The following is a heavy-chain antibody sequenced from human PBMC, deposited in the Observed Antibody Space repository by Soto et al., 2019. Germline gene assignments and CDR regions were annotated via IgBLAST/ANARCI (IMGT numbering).Heavy chain of an antibody. J-gene: IGHJ4*02. CDR2: IYWDDDK. CDR3: AHTLTGFDY. D-gene: IGHD7-27*01. Sequence: SGPTLVKPTQTLTLTCTFSGFSLSTSGVGVGWIRQPPGKAMEWLALIYWDDDKRYSPYLKSRLTSTKDPSKNQVVLTTNNMDPVDTATYYCAHTLTGFDYWGQCTLVSVAS. V-gene: IGHV2-5*02. CDR1: GFSLSTSGVG.